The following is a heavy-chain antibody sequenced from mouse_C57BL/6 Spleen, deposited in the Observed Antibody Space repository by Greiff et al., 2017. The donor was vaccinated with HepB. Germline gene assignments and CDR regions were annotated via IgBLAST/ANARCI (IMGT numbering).Heavy chain of an antibody. CDR1: GYTFIDYE. CDR2: IDPETGGT. V-gene: IGHV1-15*01. D-gene: IGHD2-2*01. Sequence: VQLQQSGAELVRPGASVTLSCKASGYTFIDYEMHWVKQTPVHGLEWIGAIDPETGGTAYNQKFKGKAILTADKSSSTAYMELRSLTSEDSAVYYCTRSFPYGYDPYYYAMDYWGQRTSVTVSS. CDR3: TRSFPYGYDPYYYAMDY. J-gene: IGHJ4*01.